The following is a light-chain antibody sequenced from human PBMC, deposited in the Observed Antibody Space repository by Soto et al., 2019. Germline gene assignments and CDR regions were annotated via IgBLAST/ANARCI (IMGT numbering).Light chain of an antibody. V-gene: IGKV3-15*01. CDR3: QQYNSWPPIT. CDR2: DAS. Sequence: EVVMTQSPATLSVSPGERATLPCRASESVSRNLAWYQQKPGQAPRLLIYDASTRATGIPDRFSGGGSGTEFTLTISSLQSEDFVVYYCQQYNSWPPITFGQGTRLENK. CDR1: ESVSRN. J-gene: IGKJ5*01.